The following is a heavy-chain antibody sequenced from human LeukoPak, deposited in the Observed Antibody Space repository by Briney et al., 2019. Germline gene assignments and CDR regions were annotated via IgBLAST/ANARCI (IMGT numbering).Heavy chain of an antibody. J-gene: IGHJ6*02. V-gene: IGHV3-15*01. CDR3: TTDWFFGSTVTTLTYGMDV. CDR2: IKSKTDGGTT. D-gene: IGHD4-17*01. CDR1: GFTFSNYW. Sequence: PGGSLRLSCAASGFTFSNYWMSWVRQAPGKGLEWVGRIKSKTDGGTTDYAAPVKGRFTISRDDSKNTLYLQMNSLKTEDTAVYYCTTDWFFGSTVTTLTYGMDVWGQGTTVTVSS.